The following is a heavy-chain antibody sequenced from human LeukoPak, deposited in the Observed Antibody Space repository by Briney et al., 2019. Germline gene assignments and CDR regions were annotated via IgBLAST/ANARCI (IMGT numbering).Heavy chain of an antibody. V-gene: IGHV3-23*01. J-gene: IGHJ4*02. CDR2: ISGSGGST. CDR3: ASPVDYDSSGYYY. CDR1: GFTFSSYA. D-gene: IGHD3-22*01. Sequence: PGGSQRLSCAASGFTFSSYAMSWVRQAPGKGLEWVSAISGSGGSTYYADSVKGRFTISRDNSKNTLYLQMNSLRAEDTAVYYCASPVDYDSSGYYYWGQGTLVTVSS.